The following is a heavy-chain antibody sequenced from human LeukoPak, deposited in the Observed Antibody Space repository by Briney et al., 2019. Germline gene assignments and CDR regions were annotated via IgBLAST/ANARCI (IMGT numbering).Heavy chain of an antibody. CDR2: IYPNSGAT. CDR1: GYTFTDYY. D-gene: IGHD5-18*01. V-gene: IGHV1-2*02. CDR3: ARDGDAVMVDFDY. J-gene: IGHJ4*02. Sequence: ASVKVSCKTSGYTFTDYYFYWLRQAPGQGLEWMAWIYPNSGATRYAQKFQGRITVTRDTSISTAYMELRTLTPADTAVYYCARDGDAVMVDFDYWGQGTLVTVSS.